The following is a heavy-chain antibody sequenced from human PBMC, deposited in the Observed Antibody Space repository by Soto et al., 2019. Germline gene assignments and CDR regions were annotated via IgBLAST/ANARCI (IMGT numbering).Heavy chain of an antibody. Sequence: PSETLSLTCAVYGGTFSGYDGSWIRQPPGKGLEWIGEINHSGSTNYNPSLKSRVTISVDTSKNQFSLKLSSVTAADTAVYYCARNGRAAAGHYYYYYMDVWGKGTTVTVSS. V-gene: IGHV4-34*01. CDR1: GGTFSGYD. CDR3: ARNGRAAAGHYYYYYMDV. J-gene: IGHJ6*03. CDR2: INHSGST. D-gene: IGHD6-13*01.